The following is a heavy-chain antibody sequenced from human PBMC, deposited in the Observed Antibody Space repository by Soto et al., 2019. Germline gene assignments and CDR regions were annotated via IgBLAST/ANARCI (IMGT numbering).Heavy chain of an antibody. CDR2: INHSGST. Sequence: SETLSLTCAVYGGSFSGYYWTWIRQPPGKGLEWLGEINHSGSTNYSPSLKSRVTISVDTSKNQFSLKLSSVTAADTAVYYCARERGYSYGFYFDYWGQGTLVTVSS. D-gene: IGHD5-18*01. CDR1: GGSFSGYY. V-gene: IGHV4-34*01. CDR3: ARERGYSYGFYFDY. J-gene: IGHJ4*02.